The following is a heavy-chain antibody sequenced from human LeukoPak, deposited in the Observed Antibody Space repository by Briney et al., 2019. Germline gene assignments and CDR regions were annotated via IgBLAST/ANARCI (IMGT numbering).Heavy chain of an antibody. CDR2: IYYSGST. CDR3: ARVVVVVVAATLSGYFQH. CDR1: GGSISSYY. Sequence: SETLSLTCTVSGGSISSYYWSWIRQPPGKGLEWIGYIYYSGSTNYNPSLKSRVTISVDTSKNQFSLKLSSVTAADTAVYYCARVVVVVVAATLSGYFQHWGQGTLVTVSS. V-gene: IGHV4-59*08. D-gene: IGHD2-15*01. J-gene: IGHJ1*01.